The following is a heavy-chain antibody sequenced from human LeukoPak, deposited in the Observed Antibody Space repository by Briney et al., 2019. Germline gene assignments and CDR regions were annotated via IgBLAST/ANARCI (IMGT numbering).Heavy chain of an antibody. Sequence: SETLSLTCAAYGGSFSGYYWSWIRQPPGKGLEWIGEINHSGSTNYNPSLKSRVTISVDTSKNQFSLKLSSVTAADTAVYYCASVVVVPAAYYNWFDPWGQGTLVTVSS. V-gene: IGHV4-34*01. CDR1: GGSFSGYY. J-gene: IGHJ5*02. CDR3: ASVVVVPAAYYNWFDP. D-gene: IGHD2-2*01. CDR2: INHSGST.